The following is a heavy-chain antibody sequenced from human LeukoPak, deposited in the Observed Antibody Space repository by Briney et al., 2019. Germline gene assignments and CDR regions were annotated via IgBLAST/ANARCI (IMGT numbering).Heavy chain of an antibody. Sequence: GASVKVSCKASGYPFTDYYMQWVRQAPGQGLEWMGWINPNTGRRNYAQKFQGRVTMTRDTSINTAYMELSSLRSDDTAVYYCARENYYYETWGQRTLVTVSS. CDR1: GYPFTDYY. V-gene: IGHV1-2*02. J-gene: IGHJ4*02. CDR3: ARENYYYET. CDR2: INPNTGRR. D-gene: IGHD3-22*01.